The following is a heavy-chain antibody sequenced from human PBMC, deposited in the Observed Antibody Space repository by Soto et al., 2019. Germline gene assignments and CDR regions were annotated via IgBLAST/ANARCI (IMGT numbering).Heavy chain of an antibody. Sequence: PSETLSLTCAVYGGSFSGYYWSWIRQPPGKGLEWIGEINHSGSTNYNPSLKSRVTISVDTSKNQFSLKLSSVTAADTAVYYCARWPGTRSYFDYWGQGTLVTSP. CDR2: INHSGST. CDR1: GGSFSGYY. CDR3: ARWPGTRSYFDY. J-gene: IGHJ4*02. V-gene: IGHV4-34*01. D-gene: IGHD3-10*01.